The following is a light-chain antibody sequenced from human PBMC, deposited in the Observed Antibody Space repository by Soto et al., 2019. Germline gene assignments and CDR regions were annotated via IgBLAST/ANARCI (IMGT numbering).Light chain of an antibody. J-gene: IGLJ2*01. Sequence: QSVLTQPASVSGSPGQSITISCTGTSSDVGGYNYVSWYQQHPGKAPKLMIYDVSNRPSGVSNRFSGSKSGNTASLTISGLQAEDEADYCSSYTSSSTLLVVFGGGTKVTVL. CDR2: DVS. V-gene: IGLV2-14*01. CDR3: SSYTSSSTLLVV. CDR1: SSDVGGYNY.